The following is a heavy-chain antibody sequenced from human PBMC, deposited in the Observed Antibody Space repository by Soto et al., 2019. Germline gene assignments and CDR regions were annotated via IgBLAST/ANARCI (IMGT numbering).Heavy chain of an antibody. CDR3: ARVANYYDSSGKPSIDY. Sequence: SVKVSCKASGGTFSSYAISWVRQAPGQGLEWMGGIIPIFGTANYAQKFQGRVTITADKSTSTAYMELSSLRSEDTAVYYCARVANYYDSSGKPSIDYWGQGTLVTVSS. J-gene: IGHJ4*02. CDR1: GGTFSSYA. V-gene: IGHV1-69*06. D-gene: IGHD3-22*01. CDR2: IIPIFGTA.